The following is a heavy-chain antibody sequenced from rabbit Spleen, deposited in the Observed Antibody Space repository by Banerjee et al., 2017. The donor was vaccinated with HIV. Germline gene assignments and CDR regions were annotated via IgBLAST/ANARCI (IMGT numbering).Heavy chain of an antibody. V-gene: IGHV1S45*01. D-gene: IGHD1-1*01. Sequence: QQQLEESGGGLVKPGGTLTLTCKASGIDFSSDSYMCWVRQAPGKGLEWIGCIYTSSGNTYYASWAKGRFTISKASSTTVTLQMTSLTAADTATYFCARDLGASSLLWGPGTLVTVS. CDR3: ARDLGASSLL. J-gene: IGHJ4*01. CDR1: GIDFSSDSY. CDR2: IYTSSGNT.